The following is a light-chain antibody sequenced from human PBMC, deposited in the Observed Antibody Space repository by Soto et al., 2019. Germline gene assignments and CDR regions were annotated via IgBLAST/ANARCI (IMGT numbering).Light chain of an antibody. J-gene: IGLJ2*01. CDR2: DVS. CDR1: SSDVGGYNY. CDR3: SSYTAITTTRV. V-gene: IGLV2-14*03. Sequence: QSALTQPASVSGSPGQSITISCTGTSSDVGGYNYVSWYQQHPGKAPQLMIYDVSSRPSGVSLRFSGSKSGNTASPTISGLQAEDEAYYFCSSYTAITTTRVFGGGTQLTVL.